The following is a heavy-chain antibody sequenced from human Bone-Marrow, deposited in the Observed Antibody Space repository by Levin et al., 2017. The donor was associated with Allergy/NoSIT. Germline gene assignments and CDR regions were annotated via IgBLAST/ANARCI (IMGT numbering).Heavy chain of an antibody. CDR2: IRSKAYGGTT. CDR1: GFTFGDYA. CDR3: TRIGQDGDGYNSGWFDP. Sequence: GGSLRLSCTASGFTFGDYAMSWFRQAPGKGLEWVGFIRSKAYGGTTEYAASVKGRFTISRDDSKSIAYLQMNSLKTEDTAVYYCTRIGQDGDGYNSGWFDPWGQGTLVTVSS. J-gene: IGHJ5*02. V-gene: IGHV3-49*03. D-gene: IGHD5-24*01.